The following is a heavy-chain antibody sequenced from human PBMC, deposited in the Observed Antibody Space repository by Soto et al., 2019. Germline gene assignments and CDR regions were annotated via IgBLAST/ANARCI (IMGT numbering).Heavy chain of an antibody. J-gene: IGHJ4*02. D-gene: IGHD3-10*01. CDR1: GFTFDDYA. Sequence: EVQLVESGGGLVQPGRSLRLSCAASGFTFDDYAMHWVRQAPGKGLEWVSGISWNSGSVGYADSVKGRFTISRDNAKNSLYLQMNSLRAEDTALYYCAKGRKDGAPSFGFDYWGQGTLVTVSS. CDR2: ISWNSGSV. CDR3: AKGRKDGAPSFGFDY. V-gene: IGHV3-9*01.